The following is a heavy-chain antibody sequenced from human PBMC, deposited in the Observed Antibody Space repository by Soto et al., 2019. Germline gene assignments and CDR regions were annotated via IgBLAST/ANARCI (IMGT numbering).Heavy chain of an antibody. J-gene: IGHJ4*02. D-gene: IGHD1-26*01. CDR1: GFTFSTYS. CDR2: ISSSSSYI. V-gene: IGHV3-21*01. Sequence: EVQLVESGGGLVKPGGSLRLSCAASGFTFSTYSMNWVRQAPGKGLEWVSSISSSSSYIYYADSLKGRFTISRDNAKNSVYLQMTSLRDEDTAVYYCARDGGGSDGEGYWCQGTLVTVSS. CDR3: ARDGGGSDGEGY.